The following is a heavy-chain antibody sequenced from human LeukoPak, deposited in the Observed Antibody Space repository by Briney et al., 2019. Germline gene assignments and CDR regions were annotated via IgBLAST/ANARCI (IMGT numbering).Heavy chain of an antibody. V-gene: IGHV1-18*01. J-gene: IGHJ5*02. CDR1: GYTFTSYG. D-gene: IGHD6-13*01. CDR3: ARDGYSSSWYPGWFDP. Sequence: GASVKVSCKASGYTFTSYGISWVRQAPGQGLEWMGWISAYNGNTNYAQKLQGRVTMTTDTSTSTAYMELRSLRSDDTAVYYCARDGYSSSWYPGWFDPWGQGTLVTVSS. CDR2: ISAYNGNT.